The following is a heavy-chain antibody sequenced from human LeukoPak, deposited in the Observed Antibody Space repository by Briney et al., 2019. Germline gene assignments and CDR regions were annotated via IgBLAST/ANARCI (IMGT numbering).Heavy chain of an antibody. CDR3: AVWFYDFWSGEYFDY. CDR2: INHSGST. CDR1: GFTFSNAW. D-gene: IGHD3-3*01. Sequence: PGGSLRLSCAASGFTFSNAWMSWVRQHPGKGLEWIGEINHSGSTNYNPSLKSRVTISVDTSKNQFSLKLSSVTAADTAVYYCAVWFYDFWSGEYFDYWGQGTLVTVSS. J-gene: IGHJ4*02. V-gene: IGHV4-34*08.